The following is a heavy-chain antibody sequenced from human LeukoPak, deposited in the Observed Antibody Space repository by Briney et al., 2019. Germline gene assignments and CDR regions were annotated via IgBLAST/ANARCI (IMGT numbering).Heavy chain of an antibody. CDR2: ISWNSGSI. Sequence: GGSLRLSCAASGFTFDDYAMHWVRQAPGKGLEWVSGISWNSGSISYADSVKGRFTISRDNAKNSLYLQMNSLRAEDTALYYCAKDGYDSSLGYFDYWGQGTLVTVSS. D-gene: IGHD3-22*01. J-gene: IGHJ4*02. V-gene: IGHV3-9*01. CDR1: GFTFDDYA. CDR3: AKDGYDSSLGYFDY.